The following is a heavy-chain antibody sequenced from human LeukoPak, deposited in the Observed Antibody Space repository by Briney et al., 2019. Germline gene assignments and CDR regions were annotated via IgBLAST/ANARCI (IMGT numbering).Heavy chain of an antibody. CDR2: ISAYNGNT. Sequence: ASVKVSCKASGYTFTNFGTSWVRQAPGQGLEWMGWISAYNGNTNYAQKVQGRVTMTTDTSTSTAYMELRSLRSDDTAVYYCARDLGEHPDGFQHWGQGTLVTVSS. CDR1: GYTFTNFG. J-gene: IGHJ1*01. CDR3: ARDLGEHPDGFQH. V-gene: IGHV1-18*01. D-gene: IGHD4-17*01.